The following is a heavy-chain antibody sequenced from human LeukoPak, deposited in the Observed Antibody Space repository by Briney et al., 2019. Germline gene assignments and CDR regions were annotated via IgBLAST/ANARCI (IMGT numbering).Heavy chain of an antibody. D-gene: IGHD3-10*01. CDR1: GFTVSSNY. J-gene: IGHJ4*02. CDR3: ARDSYGSGSTFDY. Sequence: PGGSLRLSCAASGFTVSSNYMSWVRQAPGKGLEWVSVIYSGGSTYYADSVKGRFTISRDNSKNTLYLQTNSLRAEDTAVYYCARDSYGSGSTFDYWGQGTLVTVSS. V-gene: IGHV3-53*01. CDR2: IYSGGST.